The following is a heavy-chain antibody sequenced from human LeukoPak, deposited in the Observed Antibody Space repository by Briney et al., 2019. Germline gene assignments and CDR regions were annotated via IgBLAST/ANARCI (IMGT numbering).Heavy chain of an antibody. V-gene: IGHV1-2*02. CDR1: GYTFTGYY. CDR2: INPNSGGI. CDR3: ARDPSPIYSSGWYHY. Sequence: ASVKVPCKASGYTFTGYYMHWVRQAPGQGLEWMGWINPNSGGINYAQKFQGRVTMTRDTSISTAYMELSRLRSDDTAVYYCARDPSPIYSSGWYHYWGQGTLVTVSS. D-gene: IGHD6-19*01. J-gene: IGHJ4*02.